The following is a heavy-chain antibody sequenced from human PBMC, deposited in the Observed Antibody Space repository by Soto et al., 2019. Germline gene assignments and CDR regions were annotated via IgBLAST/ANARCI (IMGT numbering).Heavy chain of an antibody. J-gene: IGHJ4*02. CDR3: ARIGPAAGDFDY. CDR1: GGTFSSYT. CDR2: IIPILGIA. V-gene: IGHV1-69*02. D-gene: IGHD6-13*01. Sequence: QVQLVQSGAEVKKPGSSVKVSCKASGGTFSSYTISWVRQAPGQGLEWMGRIIPILGIANYAQKFQGRVTITADKATSTAYMELSSLRSEDTAVYYCARIGPAAGDFDYWGQGTLVTVSS.